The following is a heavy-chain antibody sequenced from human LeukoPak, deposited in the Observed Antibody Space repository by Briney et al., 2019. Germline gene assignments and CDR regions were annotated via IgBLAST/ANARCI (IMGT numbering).Heavy chain of an antibody. Sequence: PSETLSLTCTVSGGSISNYYWSWIRQPPGKELEWIGYIHYTGSTNYNPTLKSRVAISVDMSKNQFYLNLNSVTAAGTAVYYCAKGGWSLDFWGQGILVTVSS. CDR3: AKGGWSLDF. CDR1: GGSISNYY. CDR2: IHYTGST. D-gene: IGHD6-19*01. V-gene: IGHV4-59*01. J-gene: IGHJ4*02.